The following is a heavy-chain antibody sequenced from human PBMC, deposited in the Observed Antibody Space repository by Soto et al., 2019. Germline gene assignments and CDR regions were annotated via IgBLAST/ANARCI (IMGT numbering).Heavy chain of an antibody. Sequence: GGSLRLSCAASGFTFSSYAMSWVRQAPGKGLEWVSAISGSGGSTYYADSVKGRFTISRDNSKNTLYLQMNSLRAEDTAVYYCAKFSRLSGYDSSGYYDRIDYWGQGTLVTVSS. CDR3: AKFSRLSGYDSSGYYDRIDY. J-gene: IGHJ4*02. V-gene: IGHV3-23*01. D-gene: IGHD3-22*01. CDR1: GFTFSSYA. CDR2: ISGSGGST.